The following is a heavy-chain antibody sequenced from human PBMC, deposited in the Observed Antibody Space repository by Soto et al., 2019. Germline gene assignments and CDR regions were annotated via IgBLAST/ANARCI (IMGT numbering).Heavy chain of an antibody. Sequence: GASVKVSCKASGYTFTSYYMHWVRQAPGQGLEWMGIINPSGGSTSYAQKFQGRVTMTRDTSTSTVYMELSSLRSEDTAVYYCARVSLSAALDLLGPPSTEYTVTTEVDAFDIWGQGTMVTVSS. J-gene: IGHJ3*02. CDR1: GYTFTSYY. V-gene: IGHV1-46*03. CDR2: INPSGGST. D-gene: IGHD4-17*01. CDR3: ARVSLSAALDLLGPPSTEYTVTTEVDAFDI.